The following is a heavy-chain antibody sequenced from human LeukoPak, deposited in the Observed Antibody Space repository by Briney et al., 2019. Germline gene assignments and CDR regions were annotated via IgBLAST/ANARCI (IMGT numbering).Heavy chain of an antibody. CDR3: ARAPSGPYYDILTGYSPLDY. J-gene: IGHJ4*02. CDR2: IYSGGST. Sequence: PGGSLRLSCAASGFTVSSNYMSWVRQAPGKGLEWVSVIYSGGSTYYADSVKGRFTISRDNSKNTLYLQMNSLRAEDTAVYCCARAPSGPYYDILTGYSPLDYWGQGTLVTVSS. D-gene: IGHD3-9*01. V-gene: IGHV3-66*01. CDR1: GFTVSSNY.